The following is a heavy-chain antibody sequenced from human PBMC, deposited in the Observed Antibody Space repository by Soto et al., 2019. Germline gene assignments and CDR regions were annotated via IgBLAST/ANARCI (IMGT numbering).Heavy chain of an antibody. D-gene: IGHD2-15*01. CDR3: ARSPYSLEGDGQHYYYGMDI. CDR2: IKPNTDDT. J-gene: IGHJ6*02. CDR1: GFTFSGFY. V-gene: IGHV1-2*02. Sequence: ASVTVSCKPSGFTFSGFYLHWVRQAPGQGLEWMGWIKPNTDDTGYAQKFQGRVTLTWDTSSSAGYLDLSRLRSDDTAVYYCARSPYSLEGDGQHYYYGMDILCLGPSVT.